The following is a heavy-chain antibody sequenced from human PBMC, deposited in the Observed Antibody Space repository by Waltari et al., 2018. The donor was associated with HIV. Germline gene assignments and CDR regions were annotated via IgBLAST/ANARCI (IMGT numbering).Heavy chain of an antibody. Sequence: QVQLQESGPGLVKPSQTLSLTCSVSGGAISSGSYFWSWIRQPAGKGLEWIGRMYTSGSTTYNPSLTSRVTISGDTSKNQLSLKLRSVTAADTAVYYCARERVTTFGVVIVYEGFDIWGQGTKVIVSS. V-gene: IGHV4-61*02. D-gene: IGHD3-3*01. J-gene: IGHJ3*02. CDR2: MYTSGST. CDR1: GGAISSGSYF. CDR3: ARERVTTFGVVIVYEGFDI.